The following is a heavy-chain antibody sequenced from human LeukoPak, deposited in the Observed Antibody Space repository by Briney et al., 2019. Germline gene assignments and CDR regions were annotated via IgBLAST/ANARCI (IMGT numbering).Heavy chain of an antibody. Sequence: GGSLRLSCAASGFTFSGSGMHWVRQASGKGLEWVGRIRSKANNYATAYAASVKGRITIFRDDSNKTAYLQMNSLKTEDTAVYYCTRGISSSWSGFGDYWGQGTLVTVSS. D-gene: IGHD6-13*01. CDR1: GFTFSGSG. CDR3: TRGISSSWSGFGDY. V-gene: IGHV3-73*01. CDR2: IRSKANNYAT. J-gene: IGHJ4*02.